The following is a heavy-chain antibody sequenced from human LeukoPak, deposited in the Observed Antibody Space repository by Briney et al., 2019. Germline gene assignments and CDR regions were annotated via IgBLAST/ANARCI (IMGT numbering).Heavy chain of an antibody. CDR1: GFTFSDYY. V-gene: IGHV3-11*01. CDR3: ARTWGYEAYYFDY. Sequence: GGSLRLSCAASGFTFSDYYMSWIRQAPGKGLEWVSYISSSGSTIYYADSGKGRFTISRDNAKNSLYLQMNSLRAEDTAVYYCARTWGYEAYYFDYWGQGTLVTVSS. J-gene: IGHJ4*02. D-gene: IGHD7-27*01. CDR2: ISSSGSTI.